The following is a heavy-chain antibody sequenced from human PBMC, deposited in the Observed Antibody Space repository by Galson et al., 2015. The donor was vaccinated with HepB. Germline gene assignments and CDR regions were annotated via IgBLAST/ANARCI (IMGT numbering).Heavy chain of an antibody. CDR1: GFTVISKY. V-gene: IGHV3-53*05. CDR2: IYSGGST. Sequence: SLRLSCAASGFTVISKYMSWVRQAPGRGLEWVSIIYSGGSTYYTDSVMGRFTISRDNAKNSLYLQMNSLTTEDTALYYCGKGPGAATGKGYIQQWGQGTLVIVSS. J-gene: IGHJ1*01. D-gene: IGHD6-13*01. CDR3: GKGPGAATGKGYIQQ.